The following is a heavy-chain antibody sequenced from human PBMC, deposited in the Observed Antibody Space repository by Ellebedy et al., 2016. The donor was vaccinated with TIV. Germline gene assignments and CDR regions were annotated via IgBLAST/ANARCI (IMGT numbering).Heavy chain of an antibody. CDR2: INPNSGGT. CDR1: GYTFTGYY. D-gene: IGHD3-22*01. J-gene: IGHJ3*02. Sequence: ASVKVSXXASGYTFTGYYMHWVRQAPGQGLEWMGWINPNSGGTNYAQKFQGRVTMTRDTSISTAYMELSRLRSDDTAVYYCASRYYDSSGYSYDAFDIWGQGTMVTVSS. CDR3: ASRYYDSSGYSYDAFDI. V-gene: IGHV1-2*02.